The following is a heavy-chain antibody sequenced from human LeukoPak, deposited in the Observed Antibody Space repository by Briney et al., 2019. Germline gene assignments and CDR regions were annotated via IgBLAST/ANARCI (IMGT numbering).Heavy chain of an antibody. J-gene: IGHJ6*02. Sequence: ASVKVSCKASGYTFTSYAMHWVRQAPGQRLEWMGWINAGNGNTKYSQKFQGRVTITRDTSASTAYMELSSLRSEDTAVYYCARQFNTMAKYGMDVWGQGTTVTVSS. D-gene: IGHD3-10*01. CDR2: INAGNGNT. CDR3: ARQFNTMAKYGMDV. V-gene: IGHV1-3*01. CDR1: GYTFTSYA.